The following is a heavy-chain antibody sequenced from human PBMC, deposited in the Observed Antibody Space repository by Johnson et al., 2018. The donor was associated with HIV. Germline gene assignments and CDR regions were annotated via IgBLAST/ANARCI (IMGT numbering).Heavy chain of an antibody. Sequence: VQLVESGGGLVQPGGSLRLSCAASGFTFSSYAMHWVRQAPGKGLEYVSGISSNGGSTYYANSVKGRFTISRDNSKNTLYLQMNSLRAGDTAVYYCARGKAFDIWGQGTMVTVSS. CDR2: ISSNGGST. CDR3: ARGKAFDI. J-gene: IGHJ3*02. V-gene: IGHV3-64*01. CDR1: GFTFSSYA.